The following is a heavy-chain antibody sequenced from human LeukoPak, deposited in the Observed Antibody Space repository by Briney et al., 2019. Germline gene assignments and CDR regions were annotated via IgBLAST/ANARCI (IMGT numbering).Heavy chain of an antibody. J-gene: IGHJ4*02. D-gene: IGHD5-18*01. CDR3: ARDSSSYGYPYYFDY. Sequence: PSETLSLTCTVSGGSISSGSYYWSWIRQPAGKGLEWIGRIYTSGSTNYNPSLKSRVTISVDTSKNQFSLKLSSVTAADTAVYYCARDSSSYGYPYYFDYWGQGTLVTVSS. CDR2: IYTSGST. V-gene: IGHV4-61*02. CDR1: GGSISSGSYY.